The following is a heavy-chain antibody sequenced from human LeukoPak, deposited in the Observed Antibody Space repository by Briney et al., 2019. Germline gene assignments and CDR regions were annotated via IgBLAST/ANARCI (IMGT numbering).Heavy chain of an antibody. J-gene: IGHJ4*02. CDR2: IYYSGST. Sequence: PSETLSLTCTVSGGSISSYYWGWIRQPPGKGLEWIGSIYYSGSTYYNPSLKSRVTISVDTSKNQFSLKLSSVTAADTAVYYCARAQDYYDFWSGYRRSYYFDYWGQGTLVTVSS. CDR1: GGSISSYY. CDR3: ARAQDYYDFWSGYRRSYYFDY. D-gene: IGHD3-3*01. V-gene: IGHV4-39*07.